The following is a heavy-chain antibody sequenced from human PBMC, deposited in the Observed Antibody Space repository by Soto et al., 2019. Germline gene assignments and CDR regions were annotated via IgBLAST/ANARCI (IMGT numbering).Heavy chain of an antibody. J-gene: IGHJ5*02. Sequence: ASVKVSCKASGYTFTGYYIHWVRQAPGQGLEWMGWMNPNSGNTGYAQKFQGRVTMTRNTSISTAYMELSSLRSEDTAVYYCAREHYGNSAWFDPWGQGTLVTVSS. CDR2: MNPNSGNT. V-gene: IGHV1-8*02. CDR1: GYTFTGYY. CDR3: AREHYGNSAWFDP. D-gene: IGHD3-10*01.